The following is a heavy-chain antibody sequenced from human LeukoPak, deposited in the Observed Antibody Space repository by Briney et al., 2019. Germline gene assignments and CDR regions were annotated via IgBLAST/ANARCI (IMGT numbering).Heavy chain of an antibody. V-gene: IGHV4-59*08. J-gene: IGHJ3*02. CDR3: ARARRSGTYYTVLAFDI. CDR1: GGSISSYY. Sequence: SETLSLTCTVSGGSISSYYWSWIRQPPGKGLEWIGYIYYSGSTNYNPSLKSRVTISVDTSKNQFSLKLSSVTAADTAVYYCARARRSGTYYTVLAFDIWGQGTMVTVSS. CDR2: IYYSGST. D-gene: IGHD3-10*01.